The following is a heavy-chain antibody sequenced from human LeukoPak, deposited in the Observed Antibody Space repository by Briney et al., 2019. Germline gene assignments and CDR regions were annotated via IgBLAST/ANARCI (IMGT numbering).Heavy chain of an antibody. CDR1: GFTFRNYA. J-gene: IGHJ4*02. V-gene: IGHV3-23*01. CDR3: AKKYSGSYLSDFDS. CDR2: ISGSDGST. Sequence: GGSLRLPCAASGFTFRNYAMGWVRQAPGKGLEWVSSISGSDGSTYYADSVKGRFTLSRDNSKNTVDLQMNSLSAEDTAIYYCAKKYSGSYLSDFDSWGQGTLVTVSS. D-gene: IGHD1-26*01.